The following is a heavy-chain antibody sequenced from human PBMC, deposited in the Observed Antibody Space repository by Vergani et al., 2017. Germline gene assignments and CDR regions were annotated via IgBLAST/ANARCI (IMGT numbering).Heavy chain of an antibody. V-gene: IGHV1-69*13. Sequence: QVQLVQSGAEVKKPGSSVKVSCKASGGTFSSYAISWVRQAPGQGLEWMGRIIPIFGTANYAQKFQGRVTITADESTSTAYMELSSLRSEDTALYYCASDLRIALACPHFGYWDQSTLFIVSS. J-gene: IGHJ4*02. CDR3: ASDLRIALACPHFGY. CDR2: IIPIFGTA. CDR1: GGTFSSYA. D-gene: IGHD6-19*01.